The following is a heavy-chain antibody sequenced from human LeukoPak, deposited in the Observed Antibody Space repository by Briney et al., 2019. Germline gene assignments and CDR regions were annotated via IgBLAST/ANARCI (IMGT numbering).Heavy chain of an antibody. CDR3: ARAHDSSGYYYVGYLQH. CDR2: IIPIFGTA. D-gene: IGHD3-22*01. CDR1: GGTFSSYA. Sequence: ASVKVSCKASGGTFSSYAISWVRQAPGQGLEWMGRIIPIFGTANYAQKFQGRVTITTDESTSTAYMELSSLRSEDTAVYYCARAHDSSGYYYVGYLQHWGQGTLVTVSS. V-gene: IGHV1-69*05. J-gene: IGHJ1*01.